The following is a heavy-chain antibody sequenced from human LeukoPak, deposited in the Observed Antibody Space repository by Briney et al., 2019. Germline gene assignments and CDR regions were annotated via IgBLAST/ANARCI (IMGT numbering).Heavy chain of an antibody. J-gene: IGHJ4*02. Sequence: GGSLRLSCAASGFTLSSYEMNWVRQAPGKGLEWVSKISSSGSAIYYADSVKGRFTISRDNAKSSLYLQMNSLRVEDTAVYYCALLAVASDFDYWGQGALVTVSS. V-gene: IGHV3-48*03. CDR1: GFTLSSYE. CDR2: ISSSGSAI. D-gene: IGHD6-19*01. CDR3: ALLAVASDFDY.